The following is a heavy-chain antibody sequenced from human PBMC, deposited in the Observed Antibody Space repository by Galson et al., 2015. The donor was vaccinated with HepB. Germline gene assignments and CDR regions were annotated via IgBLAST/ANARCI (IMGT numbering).Heavy chain of an antibody. D-gene: IGHD2-15*01. J-gene: IGHJ6*02. CDR1: GDSVSSHSAA. Sequence: CAISGDSVSSHSAAWYWIRQSPSRGLEWLGRTYYRAKWYNDYAVSVRGRITINPDTSKNQFSLHLNFVTPEDTAVYYCARVAGTIYYYGMDVWGQGTTVTVSS. CDR3: ARVAGTIYYYGMDV. V-gene: IGHV6-1*01. CDR2: TYYRAKWYN.